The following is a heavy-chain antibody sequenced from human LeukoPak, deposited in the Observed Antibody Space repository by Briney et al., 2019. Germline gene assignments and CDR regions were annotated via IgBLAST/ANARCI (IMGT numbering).Heavy chain of an antibody. J-gene: IGHJ4*02. V-gene: IGHV3-9*01. D-gene: IGHD3-16*01. Sequence: GGSLRLSCAASGFRFDDKAMHWVRQAPGKGLEWVSGISWSTDRIGYADSVKGRFTISRDNAKNSLYLQMNSLRAEDTALYYCASHISTSGEDYWGQGTLVTVSS. CDR2: ISWSTDRI. CDR3: ASHISTSGEDY. CDR1: GFRFDDKA.